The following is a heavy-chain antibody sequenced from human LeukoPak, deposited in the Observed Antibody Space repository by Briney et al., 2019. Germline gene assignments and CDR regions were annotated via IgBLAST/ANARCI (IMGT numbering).Heavy chain of an antibody. D-gene: IGHD6-19*01. J-gene: IGHJ4*02. V-gene: IGHV3-30*18. CDR1: GFTFSNFG. Sequence: GGSLRLSCAASGFTFSNFGMHWVRQAPGKGLEWVAVISYDGSNKYYADSVKGRFTISRDNSKNTLYLQMNSLRAEDTAVYCCAKEYSSGWTDYWGQGTLVTVSS. CDR2: ISYDGSNK. CDR3: AKEYSSGWTDY.